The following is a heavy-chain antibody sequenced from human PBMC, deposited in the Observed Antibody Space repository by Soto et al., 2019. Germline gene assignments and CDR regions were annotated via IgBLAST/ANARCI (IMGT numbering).Heavy chain of an antibody. CDR3: ARESRYCSGGSCYFLPGIGY. J-gene: IGHJ4*02. D-gene: IGHD2-15*01. V-gene: IGHV1-69*12. CDR2: IIPIFGTA. Sequence: QVQLVQSGAEVKKPGSSVKVSCKASGGTFSSYAISWVRQAPGQGLEWMGGIIPIFGTANYAQKFQGRVTITEDASTSTAYMELSSLRSEDTAVYYFARESRYCSGGSCYFLPGIGYWGQGTLVTVSS. CDR1: GGTFSSYA.